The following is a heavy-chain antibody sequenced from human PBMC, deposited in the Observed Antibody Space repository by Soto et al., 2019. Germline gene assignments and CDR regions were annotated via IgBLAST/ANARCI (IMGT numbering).Heavy chain of an antibody. CDR2: ISAHNGNT. Sequence: QVHLVQSGAEVKKPGASVKVSCKGSGYDFTTYGITWVRQAPGQGLEWMGWISAHNGNTNYAQKLQGRVTVTRDTSTRTAYMELRSLRSDDTAVYYCARGRYGDYWGQGALVTVSS. CDR3: ARGRYGDY. CDR1: GYDFTTYG. J-gene: IGHJ4*02. V-gene: IGHV1-18*01. D-gene: IGHD1-1*01.